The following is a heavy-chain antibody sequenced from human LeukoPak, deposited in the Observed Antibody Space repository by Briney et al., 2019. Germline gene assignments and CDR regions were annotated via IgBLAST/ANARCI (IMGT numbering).Heavy chain of an antibody. CDR3: AREQLVPHFDY. Sequence: GGSLRLSCAASGFTFSSYAMHWVRQAPGKGLEWVAVISYDGSNKYYADSVKGRFTISRDNSKNTLYLQMNSLRAEDTAVYYCAREQLVPHFDYWGQGTLVTVSS. CDR1: GFTFSSYA. V-gene: IGHV3-30-3*01. J-gene: IGHJ4*02. D-gene: IGHD6-13*01. CDR2: ISYDGSNK.